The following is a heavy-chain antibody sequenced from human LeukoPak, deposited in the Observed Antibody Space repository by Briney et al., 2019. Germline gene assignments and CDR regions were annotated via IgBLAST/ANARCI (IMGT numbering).Heavy chain of an antibody. CDR1: GFTFSSYA. CDR3: ARDRVGATDYFDY. Sequence: GGSLRLSCAASGFTFSSYAMHWVRQAPGKGLEWVAVISYDGSNKYYADSVKVRFTISRNNSKNTLYLQMNSLRAEDTAVYYCARDRVGATDYFDYWGQGTLVTVSS. CDR2: ISYDGSNK. J-gene: IGHJ4*02. D-gene: IGHD1-26*01. V-gene: IGHV3-30-3*01.